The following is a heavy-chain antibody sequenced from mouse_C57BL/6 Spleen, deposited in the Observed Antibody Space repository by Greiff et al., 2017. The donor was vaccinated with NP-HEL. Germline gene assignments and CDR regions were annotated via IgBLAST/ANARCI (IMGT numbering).Heavy chain of an antibody. CDR3: ARDNDYDRYFDY. V-gene: IGHV3-6*01. CDR2: ISYDGSN. J-gene: IGHJ2*01. D-gene: IGHD2-4*01. CDR1: GYSITSGYY. Sequence: VQLKESGPGLVKPSQSLSLTCSVTGYSITSGYYWNWIRQFPGNKLEWMGYISYDGSNNYNPSLKNRISLTRDTSKNQYCLKLNSVTTEDKATYYCARDNDYDRYFDYWGQGTTLTVSS.